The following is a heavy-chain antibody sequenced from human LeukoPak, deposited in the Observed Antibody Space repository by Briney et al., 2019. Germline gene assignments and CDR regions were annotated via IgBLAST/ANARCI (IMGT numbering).Heavy chain of an antibody. CDR2: INHSGST. Sequence: KPSETLSLTCAVYGGSFSGYYWSWIRQPPGKGLEWIGEINHSGSTNYNPSLKSRVTISVDTSKNQFSLKLSSVTAADTAVYYCARGGKGFRSRITMVRGVIMRDYFDYWGRGTLVTVSS. J-gene: IGHJ4*02. CDR1: GGSFSGYY. V-gene: IGHV4-34*01. D-gene: IGHD3-10*01. CDR3: ARGGKGFRSRITMVRGVIMRDYFDY.